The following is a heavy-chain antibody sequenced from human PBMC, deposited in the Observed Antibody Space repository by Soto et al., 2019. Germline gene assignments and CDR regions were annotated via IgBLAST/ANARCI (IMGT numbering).Heavy chain of an antibody. Sequence: QVQLVQSGAEVKKPGASVQVSCKASGYTFTSYDINWVRQATGQGLEWMGWMNPNSGNTGYAQNFQGRVTLTRNTTISTAYMELSRLRFEDTAVYYCARSTNDYGDRHWGQGTLVTVSS. D-gene: IGHD4-17*01. CDR3: ARSTNDYGDRH. J-gene: IGHJ4*02. CDR2: MNPNSGNT. V-gene: IGHV1-8*01. CDR1: GYTFTSYD.